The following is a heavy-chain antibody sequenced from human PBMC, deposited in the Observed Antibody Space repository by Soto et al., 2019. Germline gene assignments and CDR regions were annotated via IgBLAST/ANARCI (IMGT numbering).Heavy chain of an antibody. J-gene: IGHJ6*04. CDR2: IIPIFGTA. CDR3: ARDSRLKARGSYYYYGRDV. CDR1: GGTFSSYA. D-gene: IGHD3-16*01. V-gene: IGHV1-69*13. Sequence: SVKVSCKASGGTFSSYAISWVRQAPGQGLEWMGGIIPIFGTANYAQKFQGRVTITADESTSTAYMELSSLRSEDTAVYYCARDSRLKARGSYYYYGRDVGAKGTTVTVPT.